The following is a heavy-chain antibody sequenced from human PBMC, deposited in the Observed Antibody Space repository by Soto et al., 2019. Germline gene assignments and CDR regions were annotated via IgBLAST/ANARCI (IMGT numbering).Heavy chain of an antibody. J-gene: IGHJ6*02. CDR3: ARDLRGPHPEGYYGMDV. CDR1: GGSISSSNW. Sequence: QVQLQESGPGLVKPSGTLSLTCAVSGGSISSSNWWSWVRQPPGKGLEWIGEIYHSGSTNYNPSLKSRLTISVDKSKNHLALKLSSVTAADTAVYYCARDLRGPHPEGYYGMDVCGQGNTVTVSS. V-gene: IGHV4-4*02. CDR2: IYHSGST.